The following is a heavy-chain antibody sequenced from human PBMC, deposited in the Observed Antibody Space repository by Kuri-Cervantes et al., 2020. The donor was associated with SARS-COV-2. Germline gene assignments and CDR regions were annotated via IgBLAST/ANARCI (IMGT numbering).Heavy chain of an antibody. J-gene: IGHJ6*03. Sequence: GGSLRLSCAASGFTFSSYGMNWVRQAPGKGLEWVSYITSRDTIYYADSVKGRFTISRDNAKNSLYLQMNSLRAEDTAVYYCARDKYEFATYTYYMDVWGKGTTVTVSS. D-gene: IGHD3-3*01. CDR3: ARDKYEFATYTYYMDV. CDR1: GFTFSSYG. V-gene: IGHV3-48*03. CDR2: ITSRDTI.